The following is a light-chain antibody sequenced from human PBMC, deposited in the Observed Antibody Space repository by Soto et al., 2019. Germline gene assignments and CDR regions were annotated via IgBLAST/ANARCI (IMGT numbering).Light chain of an antibody. CDR2: QAS. Sequence: DIQRTQSPSTLSASVGDRVTITCRASQNLRRWLAWYQQKPGKPPKLLIFQASNLQSGFPSRFSGSGSGTEFSLTISSLQADDFATYYCQHYNSYSRKFGQGTKVDIK. J-gene: IGKJ1*01. CDR3: QHYNSYSRK. CDR1: QNLRRW. V-gene: IGKV1-5*03.